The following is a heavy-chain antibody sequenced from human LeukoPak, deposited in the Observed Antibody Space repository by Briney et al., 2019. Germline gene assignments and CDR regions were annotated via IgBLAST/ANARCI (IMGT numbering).Heavy chain of an antibody. CDR1: GGSFSGYY. V-gene: IGHV4-59*01. Sequence: SETLSLTCAVYGGSFSGYYWSWIRQPPGKGLEWIGYIYYSGSTNYNPSLKSRVTISVDTSKNQFSLKLSSVTAADTAVYYCASRRADATYYYDSSGYTHWGQGTLVTVSS. D-gene: IGHD3-22*01. J-gene: IGHJ4*02. CDR3: ASRRADATYYYDSSGYTH. CDR2: IYYSGST.